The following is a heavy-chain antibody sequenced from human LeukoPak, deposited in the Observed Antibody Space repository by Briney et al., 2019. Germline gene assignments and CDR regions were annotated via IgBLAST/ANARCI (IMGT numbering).Heavy chain of an antibody. CDR3: ARDLGGNYYDGFDI. CDR2: IPIFGTA. Sequence: IPIFGTANYAQKFQGRVTITADESTSTAYIELSSLRSEDTAVYYCARDLGGNYYDGFDIWGQGTMVTVSS. D-gene: IGHD1-26*01. V-gene: IGHV1-69*01. J-gene: IGHJ3*02.